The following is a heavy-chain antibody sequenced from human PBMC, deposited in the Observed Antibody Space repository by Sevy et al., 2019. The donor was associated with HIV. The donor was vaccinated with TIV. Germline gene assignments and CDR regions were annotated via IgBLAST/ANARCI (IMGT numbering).Heavy chain of an antibody. CDR2: IYYSGST. Sequence: SETLSLTCTVSGGSISSSSYYWGWIRQPPGKGLEWSGSIYYSGSTYYNPSLKSRVTISVDTSKNQFSLKLSSVTAADTAVYYCARGRNIVVVVAANYFDYWGQGTLVTVSS. D-gene: IGHD2-15*01. CDR1: GGSISSSSYY. CDR3: ARGRNIVVVVAANYFDY. V-gene: IGHV4-39*01. J-gene: IGHJ4*02.